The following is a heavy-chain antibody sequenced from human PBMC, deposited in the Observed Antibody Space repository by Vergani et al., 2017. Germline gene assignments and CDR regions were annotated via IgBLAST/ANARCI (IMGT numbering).Heavy chain of an antibody. V-gene: IGHV3-23*01. CDR1: GFTFSSYA. CDR3: AKDPIFAMVRGGSPRYFDY. CDR2: ISGSGGST. J-gene: IGHJ4*02. D-gene: IGHD3-10*01. Sequence: EVQLLESGGGLVQPGGSLRLSCAASGFTFSSYAMSWVRQAPGKGLGLVSAISGSGGSTYYADSVKGRFTISRDNSKNNLYLQMNSLRAEDTAVYYCAKDPIFAMVRGGSPRYFDYWGQGTLVTVSS.